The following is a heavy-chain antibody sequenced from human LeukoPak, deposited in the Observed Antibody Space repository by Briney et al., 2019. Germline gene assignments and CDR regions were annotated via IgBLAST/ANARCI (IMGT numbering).Heavy chain of an antibody. CDR2: IIPIFDTA. CDR3: ARVGYYYDSSGYDYYGMDV. Sequence: SVKVSCKASGGTFSSYAISWVRQAPGQGLEWMGGIIPIFDTANYAQKFQGRVTITADESTSIAYMELSSLRSEDTAVYYCARVGYYYDSSGYDYYGMDVWGQGTTVTVSS. J-gene: IGHJ6*02. CDR1: GGTFSSYA. V-gene: IGHV1-69*13. D-gene: IGHD3-22*01.